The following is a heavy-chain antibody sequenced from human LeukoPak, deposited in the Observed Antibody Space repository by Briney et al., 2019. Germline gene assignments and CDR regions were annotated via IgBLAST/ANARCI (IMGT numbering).Heavy chain of an antibody. Sequence: PGGSLRLSCAASGFTFSSHEMNWARQAPGKGLEWVSYISNSGTTIYYAESVKGRFTISRDNAKNSLYLQMNSLRAEDTAVYYFALAEWLVHDAFDIWGQGTMVTVSS. J-gene: IGHJ3*02. CDR3: ALAEWLVHDAFDI. CDR1: GFTFSSHE. V-gene: IGHV3-48*03. D-gene: IGHD6-19*01. CDR2: ISNSGTTI.